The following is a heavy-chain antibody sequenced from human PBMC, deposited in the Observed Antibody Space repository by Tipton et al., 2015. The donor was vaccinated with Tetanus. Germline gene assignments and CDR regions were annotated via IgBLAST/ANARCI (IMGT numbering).Heavy chain of an antibody. CDR3: ASGSAPDY. CDR2: ISSTSSYI. D-gene: IGHD6-25*01. V-gene: IGHV3-21*06. Sequence: SLRLSCEVSGFIFSSYTMNWVRQAPGKGLEWVSSISSTSSYIYYADSVKGRFTIARDNSKNSLFLQMNSLRAEDTAVYYCASGSAPDYWGQGTLVTVSS. J-gene: IGHJ4*02. CDR1: GFIFSSYT.